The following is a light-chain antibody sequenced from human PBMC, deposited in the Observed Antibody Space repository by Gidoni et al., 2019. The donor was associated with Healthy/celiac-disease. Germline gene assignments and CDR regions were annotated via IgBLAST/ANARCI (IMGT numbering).Light chain of an antibody. Sequence: DIQMTLSPSSLSASVGDRVTITCRASLSTSSYLNWYQQKPGKAPKLLIYAAYTLKSGVPSRFSCSGSGTDFTLTISSLQPEDFATYYCQQSYSTPYTFGQXTKLEIK. CDR3: QQSYSTPYT. J-gene: IGKJ2*01. CDR2: AAY. V-gene: IGKV1-39*01. CDR1: LSTSSY.